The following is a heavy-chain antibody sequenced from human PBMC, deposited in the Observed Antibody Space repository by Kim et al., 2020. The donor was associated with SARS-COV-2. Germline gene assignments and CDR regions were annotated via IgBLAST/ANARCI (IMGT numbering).Heavy chain of an antibody. CDR3: ARGPLWYYYDSSGYYD. CDR1: GYTLTSYG. CDR2: ISAYNGNT. D-gene: IGHD3-22*01. J-gene: IGHJ4*02. Sequence: ASVKVSCKASGYTLTSYGISWVRQAPGQGLEWMGWISAYNGNTNYAQKLQGRVTMTTDTSTSTAYMELRSLRSDDTAVYYCARGPLWYYYDSSGYYDWGQGTLVTVSS. V-gene: IGHV1-18*01.